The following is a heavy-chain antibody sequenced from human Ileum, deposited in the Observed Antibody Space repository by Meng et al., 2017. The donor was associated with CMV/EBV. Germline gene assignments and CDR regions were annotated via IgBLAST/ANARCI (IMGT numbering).Heavy chain of an antibody. Sequence: LTCTVSGGSSSRSSYYWGWIRQPPGKGLEWIGSIYYSGSTYYNPSLKSRVTISVDTSKNQFSLKLSSVTAADTAVYYCARDGIWFDPWGQGTLVTVSS. CDR1: GGSSSRSSYY. CDR2: IYYSGST. V-gene: IGHV4-39*07. J-gene: IGHJ5*02. CDR3: ARDGIWFDP.